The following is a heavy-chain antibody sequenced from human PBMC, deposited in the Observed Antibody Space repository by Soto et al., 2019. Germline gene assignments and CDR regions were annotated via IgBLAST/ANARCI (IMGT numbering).Heavy chain of an antibody. D-gene: IGHD3-9*01. V-gene: IGHV4-4*02. J-gene: IGHJ6*02. CDR2: IYHSGST. Sequence: PSETLSLTCAVSGGSISSSNWWSWVRQPPGKGLEWIGEIYHSGSTNYNPSLKSRVTISVDKSKNQFSLKLSSVTAADTAVYYCARGRGYFDWLGDYYGMDVWGQGTTVTVSS. CDR3: ARGRGYFDWLGDYYGMDV. CDR1: GGSISSSNW.